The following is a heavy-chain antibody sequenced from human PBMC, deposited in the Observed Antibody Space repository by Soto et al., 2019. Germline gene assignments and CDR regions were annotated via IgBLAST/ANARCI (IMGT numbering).Heavy chain of an antibody. J-gene: IGHJ4*02. CDR2: INPNGGST. Sequence: QVQLVQSGAEVKNPGASVTVSCRASGYTFTSYYIHWVRQAPGQGLEWMAIINPNGGSTNYAQRFQGRVTVTRDTSTSIVYMGLSSLRSEATAVYYCSRGLGSGDYWGQGNLVTVSS. CDR1: GYTFTSYY. D-gene: IGHD3-10*01. V-gene: IGHV1-46*03. CDR3: SRGLGSGDY.